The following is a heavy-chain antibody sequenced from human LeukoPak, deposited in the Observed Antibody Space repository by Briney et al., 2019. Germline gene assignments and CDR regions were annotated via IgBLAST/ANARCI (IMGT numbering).Heavy chain of an antibody. Sequence: SQTLSLTCVISEDSVSNNNTAWNWITQSPSRGLEWLGRTYYRSKWYNDYAVSGKSRITINADTSKNQLSLQLRSVTPEDTAVYYCARFDSRRKNFDYWGQGALLTVSS. CDR2: TYYRSKWYN. CDR3: ARFDSRRKNFDY. CDR1: EDSVSNNNTA. D-gene: IGHD3-22*01. V-gene: IGHV6-1*01. J-gene: IGHJ4*02.